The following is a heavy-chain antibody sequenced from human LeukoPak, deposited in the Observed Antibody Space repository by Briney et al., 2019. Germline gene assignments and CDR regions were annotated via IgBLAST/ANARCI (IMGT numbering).Heavy chain of an antibody. D-gene: IGHD5-12*01. J-gene: IGHJ4*02. CDR3: AKEYSGYGAFDY. V-gene: IGHV1-2*02. CDR2: INPNGGGT. CDR1: GYTFTGYY. Sequence: ASVKVSCKASGYTFTGYYMHWVRQAPGQGLEWMGWINPNGGGTNYAQKFQGRVTMTRDTSISTAYMELSRLRSDDTAVYYCAKEYSGYGAFDYWGQGTLVTVSS.